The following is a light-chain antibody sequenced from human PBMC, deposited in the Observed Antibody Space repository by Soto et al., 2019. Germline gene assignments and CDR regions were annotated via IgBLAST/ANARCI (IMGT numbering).Light chain of an antibody. V-gene: IGKV1-39*01. Sequence: IQMTQSPYTLSASVLDIFTITFRASQSINSHLNWYQQKPGKAPKLLIYAASSLQSGVPSRFSGSGSGTDFTLTISSLQPEDFATYYCQQSYSTPPLTFGGGTKVDIK. CDR2: AAS. J-gene: IGKJ4*01. CDR1: QSINSH. CDR3: QQSYSTPPLT.